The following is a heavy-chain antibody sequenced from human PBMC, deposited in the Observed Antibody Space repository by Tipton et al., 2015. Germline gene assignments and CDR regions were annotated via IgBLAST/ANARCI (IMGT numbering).Heavy chain of an antibody. V-gene: IGHV1-2*02. J-gene: IGHJ4*02. CDR3: TRGGYDYSPMDY. D-gene: IGHD5-12*01. Sequence: QSGAEVKKPGTAVKVSCKASGYTFTDYFMHWVRQAPGQGLEWMEWINTINGDTNYAQKFQDRVTMTRDTSITTAYMERGSLRSDDTAVYYCTRGGYDYSPMDYWGQGALVIVSS. CDR2: INTINGDT. CDR1: GYTFTDYF.